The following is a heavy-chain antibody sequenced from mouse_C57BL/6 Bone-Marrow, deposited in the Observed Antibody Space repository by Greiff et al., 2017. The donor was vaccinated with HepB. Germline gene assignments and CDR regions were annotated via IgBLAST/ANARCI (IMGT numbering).Heavy chain of an antibody. CDR1: GFSFTSYG. V-gene: IGHV2-3*01. CDR3: AEKGDCYPLYYYAMDY. Sequence: QVQLLQSGPGLVAPSQSLSITCTVSGFSFTSYGVSWVRQPPGKGLEWLGVIWGDGSTNYHSALISRLSNSQDNSKSQVFLKLNSKQNDDTATSYCAEKGDCYPLYYYAMDYWGQGTSATVSS. J-gene: IGHJ4*01. D-gene: IGHD2-3*01. CDR2: IWGDGST.